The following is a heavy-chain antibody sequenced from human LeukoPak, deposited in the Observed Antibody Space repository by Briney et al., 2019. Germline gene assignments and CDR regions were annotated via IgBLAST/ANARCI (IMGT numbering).Heavy chain of an antibody. CDR1: GGSFSGHY. CDR2: INHSGST. V-gene: IGHV4-34*01. J-gene: IGHJ5*02. D-gene: IGHD3-10*01. Sequence: SETLSLTCAVYGGSFSGHYWSWIRQPPGKGLEWIGEINHSGSTNYNPSLKSRVTISVDTSKNQFSLKLSSVTAADTAVYYCARGRGPFDPWGQGTLVTVSS. CDR3: ARGRGPFDP.